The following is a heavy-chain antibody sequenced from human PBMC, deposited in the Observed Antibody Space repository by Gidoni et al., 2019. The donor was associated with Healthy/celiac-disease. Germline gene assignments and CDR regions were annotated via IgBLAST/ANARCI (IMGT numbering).Heavy chain of an antibody. V-gene: IGHV3-48*03. CDR2: ISSSGSTI. J-gene: IGHJ6*02. CDR1: GFTFSSYE. Sequence: EVQLVESGGGLVQPGGSLRLSGAASGFTFSSYEMNWVRQAPGKGLEWVSYISSSGSTIYYADSVKGRFTISRDNAKNSLYLQMNSLRAEDTAVYYCARDAWDIVVVPAAQNAVAYYGMDVWGQGTTVTVSS. CDR3: ARDAWDIVVVPAAQNAVAYYGMDV. D-gene: IGHD2-2*01.